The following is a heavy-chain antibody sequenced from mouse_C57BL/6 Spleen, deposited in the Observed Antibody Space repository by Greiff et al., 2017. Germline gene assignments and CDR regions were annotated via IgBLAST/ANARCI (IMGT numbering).Heavy chain of an antibody. CDR2: IDPGNGDT. CDR1: GFNIKDDY. V-gene: IGHV14-4*01. CDR3: TGGGYYYAMDD. Sequence: EVKLLESGAELVRPGASVKLSCTASGFNIKDDYMHWVKQRPEQGLEWIGWIDPGNGDTEYASKFQGKATITADTSSNTSYLQLSSLTSEDTAVYYCTGGGYYYAMDDWGQGTSVTVSS. D-gene: IGHD1-1*02. J-gene: IGHJ4*01.